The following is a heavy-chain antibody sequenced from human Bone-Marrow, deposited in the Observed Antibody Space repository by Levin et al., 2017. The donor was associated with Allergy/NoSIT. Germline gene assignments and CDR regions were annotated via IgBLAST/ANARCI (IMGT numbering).Heavy chain of an antibody. CDR1: GYKFSNLW. D-gene: IGHD2-21*01. CDR3: ARSDGDFFDV. J-gene: IGHJ3*01. V-gene: IGHV5-10-1*01. CDR2: IGPADSYT. Sequence: GSLRLSCTGSGYKFSNLWIAWVRQMPGKGLEYMGRIGPADSYTNYSPSFQGHVTFSADKSISTAYLQWDSLKASDTAMYFCARSDGDFFDVWGQGTMVIVSS.